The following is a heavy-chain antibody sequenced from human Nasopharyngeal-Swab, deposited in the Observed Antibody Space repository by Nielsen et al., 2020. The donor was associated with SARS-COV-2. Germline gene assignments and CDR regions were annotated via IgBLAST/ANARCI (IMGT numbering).Heavy chain of an antibody. J-gene: IGHJ6*02. Sequence: GESLKISCQGSGYSFTSYWISWVRQMPGKGLEWMGRIDPSDSYTNYSPSFQGHVTISADKSISTAYLQWSSLKASDTAMYYCARRVTYYYGSGSSDYGMDVWGQGTTVTVSS. CDR1: GYSFTSYW. D-gene: IGHD3-10*01. CDR3: ARRVTYYYGSGSSDYGMDV. V-gene: IGHV5-10-1*01. CDR2: IDPSDSYT.